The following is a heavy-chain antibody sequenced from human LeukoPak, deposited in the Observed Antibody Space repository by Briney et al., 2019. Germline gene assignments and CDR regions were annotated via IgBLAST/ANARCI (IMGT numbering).Heavy chain of an antibody. CDR3: AKSGRVRHLWHMLDY. Sequence: GGSLRLSCAASGFTFSSYAMSWVRQAPGKGLDWVSAISGSGGSTYYSDSLKGRFTISRDNSKNTLYLQMNSLRAEDTAVYYCAKSGRVRHLWHMLDYWGQGTLVTVSS. CDR2: ISGSGGST. CDR1: GFTFSSYA. J-gene: IGHJ4*02. V-gene: IGHV3-23*01. D-gene: IGHD5-18*01.